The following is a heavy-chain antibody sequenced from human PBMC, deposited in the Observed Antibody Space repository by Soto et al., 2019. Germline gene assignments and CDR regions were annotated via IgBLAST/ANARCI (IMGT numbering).Heavy chain of an antibody. J-gene: IGHJ5*02. V-gene: IGHV3-13*04. CDR1: GFTFSRYD. CDR2: IGTSGDT. CDR3: ARGALGFDP. Sequence: EVQVVESGGGLVQPGGSLRLSCAASGFTFSRYDMHWVRQATGRGLEWVSGIGTSGDTYYAGSVKGRFTISRENAKNSVYLQMTGLRAGDTAVYYCARGALGFDPWGQGTLVAVSS. D-gene: IGHD6-6*01.